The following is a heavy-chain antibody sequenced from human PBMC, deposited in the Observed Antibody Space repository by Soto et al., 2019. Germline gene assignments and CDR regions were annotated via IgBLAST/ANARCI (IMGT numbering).Heavy chain of an antibody. CDR2: ILPVSAPP. D-gene: IGHD3-3*01. V-gene: IGHV1-69*13. CDR3: ATDSNYDVSNSF. J-gene: IGHJ4*02. Sequence: SVKVSCKASGGTLNNYAINWVRQAPGQGLEWMGGILPVSAPPDYAQKFQGRVSITADHSTSTVYMELSRLKSDDTAVYFCATDSNYDVSNSFWGQGTLVTVSS. CDR1: GGTLNNYA.